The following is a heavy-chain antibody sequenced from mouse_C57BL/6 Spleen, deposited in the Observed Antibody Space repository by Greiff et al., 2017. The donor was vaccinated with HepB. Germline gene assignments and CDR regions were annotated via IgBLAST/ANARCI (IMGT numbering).Heavy chain of an antibody. Sequence: QVQLKQSGAELVMPGASVKLSCKASGYTFTSYWMHWVKQRPGQGLEWIGEIDPSDSYTNYNQKFKGKSTLTVDKSSSTAYMQLSSLTSEDSAVYYCARRFDGYYGDWYFDVWGTGTTVTVSS. D-gene: IGHD2-3*01. J-gene: IGHJ1*03. V-gene: IGHV1-69*01. CDR3: ARRFDGYYGDWYFDV. CDR1: GYTFTSYW. CDR2: IDPSDSYT.